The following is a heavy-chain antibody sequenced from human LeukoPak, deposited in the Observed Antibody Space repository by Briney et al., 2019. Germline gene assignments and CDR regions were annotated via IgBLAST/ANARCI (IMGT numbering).Heavy chain of an antibody. D-gene: IGHD3-9*01. CDR1: GFTFGIYW. Sequence: GGSLRLSCAASGFTFGIYWMSWVRQAPGKGLEWVANIKQDGSEKFYVDSVKGRFTLSRDNAKNSLYLQMNSLRAEDTAVYYCARVQSYYDILTGYSEAYYFDYWGQGTLVTVSS. CDR3: ARVQSYYDILTGYSEAYYFDY. V-gene: IGHV3-7*04. J-gene: IGHJ4*02. CDR2: IKQDGSEK.